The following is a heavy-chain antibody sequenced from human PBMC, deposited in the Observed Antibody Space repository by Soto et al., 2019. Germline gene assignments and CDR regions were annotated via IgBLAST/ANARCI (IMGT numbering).Heavy chain of an antibody. CDR3: ARDLGEANTVVTQSAFDN. V-gene: IGHV1-69*01. Sequence: QVQLVQSGAEVKKPGSSVKVSCKASGGTFSSYAISWVRQAPGQGREWRGGISLIFGTANYAQKFQGIVTMTADESPSTAYMDLSSPRSEDTAVYYCARDLGEANTVVTQSAFDNWGQGTIVTVSS. D-gene: IGHD2-21*02. J-gene: IGHJ3*02. CDR1: GGTFSSYA. CDR2: ISLIFGTA.